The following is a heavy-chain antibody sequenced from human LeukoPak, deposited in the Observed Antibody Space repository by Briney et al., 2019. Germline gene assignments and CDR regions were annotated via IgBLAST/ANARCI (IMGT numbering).Heavy chain of an antibody. CDR3: ARGWLAETTVVTPYNY. V-gene: IGHV1-69*13. D-gene: IGHD4-23*01. Sequence: SVKVSCKASGGTFSSYDISWVRQAPGQGLEWMGGITPMFGTAKHAQKFQGRVTITAVESMSTAYMELSSLRSEDTAVYYCARGWLAETTVVTPYNYWGQGTLVTVSS. J-gene: IGHJ4*02. CDR1: GGTFSSYD. CDR2: ITPMFGTA.